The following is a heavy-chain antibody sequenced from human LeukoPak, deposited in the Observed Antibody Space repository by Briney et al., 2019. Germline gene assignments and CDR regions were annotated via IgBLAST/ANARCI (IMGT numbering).Heavy chain of an antibody. CDR1: GFTFSNAW. D-gene: IGHD1-14*01. V-gene: IGHV3-30-3*01. CDR2: ISYDGSNK. CDR3: ARNPDEMAESYASDI. Sequence: GGSLRLSCAASGFTFSNAWMNWVRQAPGKGLEWVAVISYDGSNKYYADSVKGRFTISRDNSKNTLYLQMNSLRAEDTAVYYCARNPDEMAESYASDIWGQGTMVTVSS. J-gene: IGHJ3*02.